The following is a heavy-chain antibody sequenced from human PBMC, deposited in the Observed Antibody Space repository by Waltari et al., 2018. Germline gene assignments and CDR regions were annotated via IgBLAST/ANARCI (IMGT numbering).Heavy chain of an antibody. Sequence: QVQLQESGPGLVKPSETLSLTCTVSGGSISSHYWSWIRQPPGKGLEWIGYIYYSGSTNYNPSPKCRVTISVDTSNNQFSLKLSSVTAADTAVYYCATCGSGPGLPFFDYWGQGTLVTVSS. CDR3: ATCGSGPGLPFFDY. D-gene: IGHD2-15*01. J-gene: IGHJ4*02. CDR2: IYYSGST. CDR1: GGSISSHY. V-gene: IGHV4-59*11.